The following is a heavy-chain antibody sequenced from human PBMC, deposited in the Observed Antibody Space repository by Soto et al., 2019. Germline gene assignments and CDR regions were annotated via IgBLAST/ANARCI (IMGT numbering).Heavy chain of an antibody. Sequence: ASVKVSCKASGYTFTSYDINWVRQATGQGLEWMGWMNPNSGNTGYAQKFQGRVTMTRNTSISTAYMELSSLRSEDAAVYYCARVLRVLEWLPLVYYGMDVWGQGTTVTVSS. J-gene: IGHJ6*02. D-gene: IGHD3-3*01. CDR1: GYTFTSYD. CDR2: MNPNSGNT. V-gene: IGHV1-8*01. CDR3: ARVLRVLEWLPLVYYGMDV.